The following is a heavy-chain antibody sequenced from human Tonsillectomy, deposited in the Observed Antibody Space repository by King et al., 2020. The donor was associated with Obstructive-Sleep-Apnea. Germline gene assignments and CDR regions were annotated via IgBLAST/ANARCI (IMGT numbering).Heavy chain of an antibody. CDR3: ARVAGSGSHDFDS. Sequence: QLQESGPGLVKPSQTLSLTCTVSGGSISSGDYYWSWIRQPPGKGLEWIGYIYYSGSTYYNPSLKSRATRSVDTSKNQFSLKLTSVTAADTAVYYCARVAGSGSHDFDSWGQGTLVTVSS. D-gene: IGHD3-10*01. CDR2: IYYSGST. V-gene: IGHV4-30-4*01. J-gene: IGHJ4*02. CDR1: GGSISSGDYY.